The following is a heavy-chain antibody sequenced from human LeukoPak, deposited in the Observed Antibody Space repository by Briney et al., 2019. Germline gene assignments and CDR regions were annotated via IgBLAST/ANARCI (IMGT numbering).Heavy chain of an antibody. J-gene: IGHJ5*02. CDR1: GFTFSSYS. D-gene: IGHD5-18*01. CDR3: ARVSGYMDP. CDR2: ISSSSTAI. Sequence: PGGSLRLSCAASGFTFSSYSMNWVRQAPGKGLEWVSYISSSSTAIYYADSVKGRFTISRDNAKNSLYLQMNSLRAEDTAVYYCARVSGYMDPWGQGTLVTVSS. V-gene: IGHV3-48*04.